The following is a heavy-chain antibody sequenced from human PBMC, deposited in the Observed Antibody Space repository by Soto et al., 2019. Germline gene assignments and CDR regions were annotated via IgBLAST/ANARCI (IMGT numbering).Heavy chain of an antibody. Sequence: ASVKVSCKASGYTCTSYYIHWERQAPGQGVEWIGIINPSGGGTTYAQKFQGRVTITADKSTSTAYMELSSLRSEDTAVYYCELSGAARTTHYYYYYYMDVRGKGTTVTVSS. CDR1: GYTCTSYY. CDR3: ELSGAARTTHYYYYYYMDV. V-gene: IGHV1-46*01. CDR2: INPSGGGT. J-gene: IGHJ6*03. D-gene: IGHD6-6*01.